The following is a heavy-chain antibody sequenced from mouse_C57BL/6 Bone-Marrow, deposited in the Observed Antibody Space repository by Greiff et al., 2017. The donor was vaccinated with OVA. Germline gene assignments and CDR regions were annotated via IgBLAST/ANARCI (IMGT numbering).Heavy chain of an antibody. CDR1: GYTFTSYG. CDR3: ASSRYYGSSYEYFDV. CDR2: IYPRSGNT. Sequence: VQLQQSGAELARPGASVKLSCKASGYTFTSYGISWVKQRTGQGLEWIGEIYPRSGNTYYNEKFKGKATLTADKSSSTAYMELRSLTSEDSAVYFCASSRYYGSSYEYFDVWGTGTTVTVSS. D-gene: IGHD1-1*01. J-gene: IGHJ1*03. V-gene: IGHV1-81*01.